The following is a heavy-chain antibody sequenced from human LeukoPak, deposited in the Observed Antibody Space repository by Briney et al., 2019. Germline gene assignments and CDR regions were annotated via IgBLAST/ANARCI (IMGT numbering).Heavy chain of an antibody. CDR1: GFTFSSYG. CDR3: AKDTEMATSYYFDY. CDR2: ISYDGSNK. V-gene: IGHV3-30*18. D-gene: IGHD5-24*01. J-gene: IGHJ4*02. Sequence: GGSLRLSCAASGFTFSSYGMHWVRQAPGKGLEWVAVISYDGSNKYNADSVKGRFTISRDNSKNTLYLQMNSLRAEDTAVYYCAKDTEMATSYYFDYWGQGTLVTVSS.